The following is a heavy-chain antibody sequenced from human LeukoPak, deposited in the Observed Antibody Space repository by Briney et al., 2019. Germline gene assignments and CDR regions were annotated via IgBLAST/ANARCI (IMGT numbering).Heavy chain of an antibody. CDR3: ARAPTVTGSYYYYYMDV. CDR1: GFTASSNY. D-gene: IGHD4-11*01. J-gene: IGHJ6*03. CDR2: IYSGGST. V-gene: IGHV3-53*01. Sequence: GGSLRLSCAASGFTASSNYMSWVRQAPGKGLECVSVIYSGGSTYYADSVKGRFTISRDNSKNTLYLQMNSLRAEDTAVYYCARAPTVTGSYYYYYMDVWGKGTTVTVSS.